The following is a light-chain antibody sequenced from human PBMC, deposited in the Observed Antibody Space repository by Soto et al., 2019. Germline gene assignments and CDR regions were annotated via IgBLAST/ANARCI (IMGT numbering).Light chain of an antibody. J-gene: IGLJ1*01. CDR3: SSYTSSSLYV. CDR1: SSDVGGYNY. CDR2: EVS. V-gene: IGLV2-14*01. Sequence: GTSSDVGGYNYVSWYQQHPGKAPKLMIYEVSKRPSGVPDRFSGSKSGNTASLTISGLQAEDEADYYCSSYTSSSLYVFGTGTKVTVL.